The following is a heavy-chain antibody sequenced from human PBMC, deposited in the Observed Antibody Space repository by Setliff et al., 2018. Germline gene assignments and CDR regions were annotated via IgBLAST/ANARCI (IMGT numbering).Heavy chain of an antibody. CDR3: AKDNIWSLDD. CDR2: ISGSGGNT. CDR1: GFTFSNYA. V-gene: IGHV3-23*01. D-gene: IGHD2-8*02. J-gene: IGHJ1*01. Sequence: GGSLRLSCAASGFTFSNYAMSWVRQAPGKGLEWVSGISGSGGNTQYADSVKGRFTISRDNSKNTLYLEMDSLRSEDTGIYYCAKDNIWSLDDWGQGTLVTVSS.